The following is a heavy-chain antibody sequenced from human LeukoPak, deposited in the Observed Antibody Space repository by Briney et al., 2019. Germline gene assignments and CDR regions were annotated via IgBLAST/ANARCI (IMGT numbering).Heavy chain of an antibody. CDR2: INPYSGGT. J-gene: IGHJ3*02. CDR3: ARVLDANRGYDQGVMNI. CDR1: GYTFNDYF. D-gene: IGHD5-12*01. Sequence: ASVKVSCKTSGYTFNDYFMYWVRQAPGQGLEWMGWINPYSGGTKYAQKCQGRVTMTRDTSISTVFMELRSLKSDDTALYYCARVLDANRGYDQGVMNIWGQGTMVTVSS. V-gene: IGHV1-2*02.